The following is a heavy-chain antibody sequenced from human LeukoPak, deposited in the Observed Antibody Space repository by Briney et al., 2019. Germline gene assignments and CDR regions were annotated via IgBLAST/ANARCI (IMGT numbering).Heavy chain of an antibody. CDR1: GYSFSSYW. J-gene: IGHJ4*02. D-gene: IGHD5-18*01. CDR2: IYPGDSDT. Sequence: GESLKISCKGSGYSFSSYWIGWVRQMPGKVPEWMGIIYPGDSDTRYSPSFQGQVTISADKSISTAYLQWSSLKASDTSIYYCARSGRGYSHGYDYWGLGTLVTVSS. CDR3: ARSGRGYSHGYDY. V-gene: IGHV5-51*01.